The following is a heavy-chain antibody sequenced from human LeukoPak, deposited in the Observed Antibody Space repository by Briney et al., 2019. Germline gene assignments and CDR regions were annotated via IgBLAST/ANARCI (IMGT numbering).Heavy chain of an antibody. J-gene: IGHJ4*02. CDR3: ARDLVVPAAIDY. V-gene: IGHV1-46*01. D-gene: IGHD2-2*01. Sequence: ASVKVSCKASGYTFTSYYMHWVRQAPGQGLEWMGIINPSGGSTSYAQKFQGRVTMTRDTSTSTVYMELSRLRSDDTAVYYCARDLVVPAAIDYWGQGTLVTVSS. CDR1: GYTFTSYY. CDR2: INPSGGST.